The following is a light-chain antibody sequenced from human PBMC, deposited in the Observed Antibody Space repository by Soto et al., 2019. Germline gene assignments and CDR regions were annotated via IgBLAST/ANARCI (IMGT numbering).Light chain of an antibody. CDR2: EVS. V-gene: IGLV2-8*01. Sequence: QSALTQPPSASGSPGQSVTISCIGTSSDVGGYNYVSWYQQHPGKAPKLIIYEVSKRPSGVPDRFSGSKSGNTASLTVSGLQAEDEAEYFCSSYGDSLVVFGRGTKLTVL. CDR3: SSYGDSLVV. J-gene: IGLJ2*01. CDR1: SSDVGGYNY.